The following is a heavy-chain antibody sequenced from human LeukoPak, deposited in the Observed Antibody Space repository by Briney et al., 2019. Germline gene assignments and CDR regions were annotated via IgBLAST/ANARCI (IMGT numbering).Heavy chain of an antibody. V-gene: IGHV3-23*01. CDR1: GFTFSSYG. Sequence: GGSLRLSCAASGFTFSSYGMSWVRQAPGKGLEWVSAISGSGGSTYYADSAKGRFTISRDNSKNTLYLQMNSLRAEDTAVYYCAKDPGETTPPFDYWGQGTLVTVSS. CDR3: AKDPGETTPPFDY. CDR2: ISGSGGST. J-gene: IGHJ4*02. D-gene: IGHD2-15*01.